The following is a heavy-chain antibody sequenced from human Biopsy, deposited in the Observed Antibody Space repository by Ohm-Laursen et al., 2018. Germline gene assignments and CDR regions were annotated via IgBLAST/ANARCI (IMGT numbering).Heavy chain of an antibody. CDR3: ARGYSRRVSIFEASIYWFDT. CDR2: MIPSSGKT. CDR1: GYSFSTYD. V-gene: IGHV1-8*01. Sequence: ASVKVSCKASGYSFSTYDVNWVRQSRGQGLEWMGWMIPSSGKTGYAQRFQGRVTLTMNTSISTAYMELSGLRSEDTAVYFCARGYSRRVSIFEASIYWFDTWGQGTLVTVSS. J-gene: IGHJ5*02. D-gene: IGHD6-6*01.